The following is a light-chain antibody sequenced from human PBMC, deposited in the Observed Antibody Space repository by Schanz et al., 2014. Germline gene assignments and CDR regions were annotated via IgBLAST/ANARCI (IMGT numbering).Light chain of an antibody. CDR1: SSDVGGYNY. V-gene: IGLV2-8*01. CDR3: QSYDSSLNFSGV. Sequence: QSALTQPASVSGSPGQSITISCTGTSSDVGGYNYVSWYQQHPGKAPKLMIYEVSERPSGVPDRFFGSKSGTSASLAISGLRSDDEADYYCQSYDSSLNFSGVFGGGTKLTVL. J-gene: IGLJ3*02. CDR2: EVS.